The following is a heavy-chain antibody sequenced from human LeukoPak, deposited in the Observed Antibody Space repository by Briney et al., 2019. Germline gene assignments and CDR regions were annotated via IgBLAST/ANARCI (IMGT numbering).Heavy chain of an antibody. CDR1: GFTFTRYW. J-gene: IGHJ3*02. D-gene: IGHD3-10*01. CDR3: ARGGFGHGFDI. V-gene: IGHV3-74*01. Sequence: GGSLRLSCAASGFTFTRYWMHWVRQAPGKGLVWVSRVDSDGSDTIYADSVRGRFTISRDNAKNTVFLQVNSLRVEDTAVYYCARGGFGHGFDIWGQGTMVTVSS. CDR2: VDSDGSDT.